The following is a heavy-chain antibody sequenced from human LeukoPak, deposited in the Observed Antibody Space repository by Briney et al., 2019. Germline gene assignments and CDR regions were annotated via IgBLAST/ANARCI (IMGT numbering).Heavy chain of an antibody. J-gene: IGHJ5*02. CDR2: IYHSGST. Sequence: NPSETLSLTCAVSGGSISSSNWWSWVRQPPGKGLEWIGEIYHSGSTNYNPSLKSRVTISVDKSKNQFSLKLSSVTAADTAVYYCARDSGSGSMNWFDPWGQGTLVTVSS. CDR3: ARDSGSGSMNWFDP. D-gene: IGHD3-10*01. V-gene: IGHV4-4*02. CDR1: GGSISSSNW.